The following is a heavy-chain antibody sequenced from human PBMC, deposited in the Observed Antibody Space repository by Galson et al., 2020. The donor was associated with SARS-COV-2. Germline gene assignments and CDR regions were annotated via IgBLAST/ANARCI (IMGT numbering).Heavy chain of an antibody. Sequence: GGSLRLSCTTSGFTFDDYDMTWVRQVPGKGLEWVSGINWNGDSTGYADSVKGRFTISRDNAKNSLYLEMSSLRADDSALYHCARARFNWNYIRVDPWGQGTLVTVSS. CDR3: ARARFNWNYIRVDP. D-gene: IGHD1-7*01. CDR1: GFTFDDYD. CDR2: INWNGDST. J-gene: IGHJ5*02. V-gene: IGHV3-20*01.